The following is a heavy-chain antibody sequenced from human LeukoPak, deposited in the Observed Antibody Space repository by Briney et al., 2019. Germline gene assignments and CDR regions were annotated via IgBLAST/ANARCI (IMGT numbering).Heavy chain of an antibody. CDR1: GGTFSSYA. Sequence: GASVKVSCKASGGTFSSYAISWVRQAPGQGLEWMGGITPIFGTANYAQKFQGRVTITADESASTAYMELSSLRSEDTAVYYCARDLRLPGGYSSSWYSALDAFDIWGQGTMVTVSS. CDR2: ITPIFGTA. V-gene: IGHV1-69*13. J-gene: IGHJ3*02. D-gene: IGHD6-13*01. CDR3: ARDLRLPGGYSSSWYSALDAFDI.